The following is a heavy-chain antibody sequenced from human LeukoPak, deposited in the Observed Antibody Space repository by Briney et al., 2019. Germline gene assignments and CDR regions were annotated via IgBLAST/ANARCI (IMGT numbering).Heavy chain of an antibody. D-gene: IGHD3-3*01. V-gene: IGHV1-69*04. Sequence: PVKVSCKASGGTFSSYAISWVRQAPGQGLEWMGRIIPILGIANYAQKFQGRVTITADKSTSPAYMELRSLRSDDTAVYYCARDRNPYYDFWSGYYCGYFDYWGQGTLVTVSS. CDR3: ARDRNPYYDFWSGYYCGYFDY. CDR1: GGTFSSYA. CDR2: IIPILGIA. J-gene: IGHJ4*02.